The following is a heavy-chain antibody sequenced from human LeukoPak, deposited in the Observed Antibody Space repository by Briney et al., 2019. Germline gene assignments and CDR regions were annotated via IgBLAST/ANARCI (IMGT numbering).Heavy chain of an antibody. V-gene: IGHV1-2*02. CDR1: GYTFTSYG. D-gene: IGHD2-2*01. J-gene: IGHJ4*02. CDR3: ARGHSSTSSPADY. Sequence: GASVKVSCKASGYTFTSYGISWVRQAPGQGLEWMGGINPNSGGTNYAQKFQGRVTMTRDTSISTAYMELSRLRSDDTAVYYCARGHSSTSSPADYWGQGTLVTVSS. CDR2: INPNSGGT.